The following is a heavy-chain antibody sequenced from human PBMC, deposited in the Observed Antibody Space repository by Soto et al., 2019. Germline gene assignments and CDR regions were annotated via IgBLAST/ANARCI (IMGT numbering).Heavy chain of an antibody. CDR1: GFTFSSYV. CDR3: ARDLSGYDSSWFDP. CDR2: IWYDGSNK. V-gene: IGHV3-33*01. Sequence: SGGSLRLSCAASGFTFSSYVMHWVRQAPGKGLEWVAVIWYDGSNKYYADSVKGRFTISRDNSKNTLYLQMNSLRAEDTAVYYCARDLSGYDSSWFDPWGQGTLVTVSS. D-gene: IGHD5-12*01. J-gene: IGHJ5*02.